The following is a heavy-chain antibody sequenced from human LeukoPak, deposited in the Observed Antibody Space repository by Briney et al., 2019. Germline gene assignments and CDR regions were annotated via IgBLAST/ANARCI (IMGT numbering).Heavy chain of an antibody. J-gene: IGHJ5*02. CDR2: IYYSDST. D-gene: IGHD5-12*01. CDR1: GGSLNYYY. V-gene: IGHV4-59*12. Sequence: SETLSLTCTVSGGSLNYYYWSWIRQPPGEVLASIGGIYYSDSTNYNPSLQSRATISVDTSNNQLSLRMTSVTAADTAVYYCAREGQVAPGNWFDPWGQGTLVTVSS. CDR3: AREGQVAPGNWFDP.